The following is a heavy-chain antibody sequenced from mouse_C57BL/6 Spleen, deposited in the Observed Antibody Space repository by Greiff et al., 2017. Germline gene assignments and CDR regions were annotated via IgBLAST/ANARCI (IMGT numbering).Heavy chain of an antibody. CDR3: ARRTTVGSFDY. Sequence: VQLQQPGAELVMPGASVKLSCKASGYTFTSYWMHWVKQRPGQGLEWIGEIDPSDSYTNYNQKFKGKSTLTVDKSSSTAYMQLSSLTSEDSAVYYCARRTTVGSFDYWGQGTTLTVSS. CDR1: GYTFTSYW. CDR2: IDPSDSYT. J-gene: IGHJ2*01. D-gene: IGHD1-1*01. V-gene: IGHV1-69*01.